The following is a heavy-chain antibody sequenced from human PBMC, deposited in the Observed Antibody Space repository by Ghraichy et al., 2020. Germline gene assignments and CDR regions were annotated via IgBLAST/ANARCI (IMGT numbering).Heavy chain of an antibody. CDR1: GGSISSSSYY. Sequence: SETLSLTCTVSGGSISSSSYYWGWIRQPPGKGLEWIGSIYYSGSTYYNPSLKSRVTISVDTSKNQFSLKLSSVTAADTAVYYCARLGTAWGTLFDYWGQGTLVTVSS. V-gene: IGHV4-39*01. D-gene: IGHD3-16*01. CDR3: ARLGTAWGTLFDY. CDR2: IYYSGST. J-gene: IGHJ4*02.